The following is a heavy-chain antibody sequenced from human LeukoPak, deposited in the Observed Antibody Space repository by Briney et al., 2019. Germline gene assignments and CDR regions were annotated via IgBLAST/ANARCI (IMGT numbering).Heavy chain of an antibody. J-gene: IGHJ4*02. CDR2: ISYDGGNK. CDR3: AKDLSRDHHEFDY. D-gene: IGHD1-14*01. CDR1: GFTFSSYG. Sequence: GGSLRLSCAASGFTFSSYGMHWVRQAPGKGLEWVAVISYDGGNKYYADPVKGRFTISRDNSKNTLYLQMNSLRAEDTAVYYCAKDLSRDHHEFDYWGQGTLVTVSS. V-gene: IGHV3-30*18.